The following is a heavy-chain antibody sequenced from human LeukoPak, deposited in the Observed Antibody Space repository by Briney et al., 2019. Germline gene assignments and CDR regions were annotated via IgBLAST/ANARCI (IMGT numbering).Heavy chain of an antibody. V-gene: IGHV3-48*03. Sequence: GGSLRLSCTASGFTFSSYEMNWVRQAPGKGLEWVSYISSSGSTIHYADSVQGRFTISRDNAKSSLYLQLNSLRAEDTAVYYCARYYYDTSGYSVGFDYWGQGTLVTVSS. CDR3: ARYYYDTSGYSVGFDY. CDR1: GFTFSSYE. J-gene: IGHJ4*02. CDR2: ISSSGSTI. D-gene: IGHD3-22*01.